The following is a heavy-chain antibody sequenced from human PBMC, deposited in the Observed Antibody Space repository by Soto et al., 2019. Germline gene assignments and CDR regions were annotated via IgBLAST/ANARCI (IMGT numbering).Heavy chain of an antibody. D-gene: IGHD1-1*01. J-gene: IGHJ4*02. Sequence: EVQLLESGGGLVQPGGSLRLSCAASGFTFSSYAMSWVRQAPGKGLEWVSAITTSGGSTFYADSVKGRFVTSRDNSKNTLHLQMSSLRADDTAIYYCARRLARSFDFWGQGTLVTVSS. CDR2: ITTSGGST. V-gene: IGHV3-23*01. CDR1: GFTFSSYA. CDR3: ARRLARSFDF.